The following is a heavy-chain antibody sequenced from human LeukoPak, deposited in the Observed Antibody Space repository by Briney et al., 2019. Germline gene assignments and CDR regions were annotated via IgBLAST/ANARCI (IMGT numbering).Heavy chain of an antibody. Sequence: GGSLRLSCAATGFTFSTYAMSWVRQAPGKGLEWVSSISSRGELTFHADSVKGRFTISRDNSKNTPYLQMSSLRAEDTAIYYCAKDRPNYYGSNGHYYRRDGDSWGQGTLVTVSS. D-gene: IGHD3-22*01. J-gene: IGHJ5*01. CDR1: GFTFSTYA. CDR2: ISSRGELT. CDR3: AKDRPNYYGSNGHYYRRDGDS. V-gene: IGHV3-23*01.